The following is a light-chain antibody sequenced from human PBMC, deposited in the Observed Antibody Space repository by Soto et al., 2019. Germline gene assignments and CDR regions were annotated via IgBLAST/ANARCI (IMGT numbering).Light chain of an antibody. CDR2: GAS. Sequence: EIVLTQSPGTLSLSPGERATLSCRASQSVTSSYLAWYQQKPGQAPRLLIYGASSRATGIPDRLSGSGSGPDFTLTISRLEPEDFAVYYCQHYGSSPGTFGQGTKVEIK. CDR3: QHYGSSPGT. V-gene: IGKV3-20*01. CDR1: QSVTSSY. J-gene: IGKJ1*01.